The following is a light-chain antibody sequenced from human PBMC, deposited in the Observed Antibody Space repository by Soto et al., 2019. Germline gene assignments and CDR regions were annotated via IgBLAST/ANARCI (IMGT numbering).Light chain of an antibody. J-gene: IGKJ1*01. CDR1: QSVSDNY. V-gene: IGKV3-20*01. CDR2: GAF. CDR3: QQYGSSPPWT. Sequence: EMVLTQSPGTLSLSPGERATLSCRASQSVSDNYLAWYQQKPGQAPRLLSYGAFTRATGIPDRFSGSGSGTDFSLTISRLEPEDFAVYYGQQYGSSPPWTFGQGTTVEIK.